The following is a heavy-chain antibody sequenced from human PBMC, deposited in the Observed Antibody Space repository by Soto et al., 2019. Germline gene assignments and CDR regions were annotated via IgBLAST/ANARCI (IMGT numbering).Heavy chain of an antibody. J-gene: IGHJ5*02. CDR1: GGGISSYF. V-gene: IGHV4-4*07. CDR2: IYTSGST. CDR3: ARVLSYSDFWSGYSTTQSGMFDP. Sequence: QVQLQESGTGMVKHSEPLSLTCTVPGGGISSYFWSWIRQPAGQGLEWIGRIYTSGSTNYNPSLRSGVSMSVYTSKYQFSLKLGSVAAADAAVYCCARVLSYSDFWSGYSTTQSGMFDPGGQGTLVTVSS. D-gene: IGHD3-3*01.